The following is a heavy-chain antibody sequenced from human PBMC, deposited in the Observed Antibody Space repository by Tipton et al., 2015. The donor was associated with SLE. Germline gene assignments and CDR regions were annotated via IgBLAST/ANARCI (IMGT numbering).Heavy chain of an antibody. CDR2: ISAYNGNT. CDR1: GYTFTSYG. CDR3: ARDLSEGSGGYSYGYYFDY. D-gene: IGHD5-18*01. Sequence: QSGAEVKKPGASVKVSCKASGYTFTSYGISWVRQAPGQGLEWMGWISAYNGNTNYAQKLQGRVTMTRDTSTSTVYMELSSLRPEDTAVYYCARDLSEGSGGYSYGYYFDYWGQGTLVTVSS. V-gene: IGHV1-18*01. J-gene: IGHJ4*02.